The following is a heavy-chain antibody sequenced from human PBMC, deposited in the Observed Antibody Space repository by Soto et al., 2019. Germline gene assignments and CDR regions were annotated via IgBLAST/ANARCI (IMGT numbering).Heavy chain of an antibody. CDR2: IIPIFGTA. V-gene: IGHV1-69*01. CDR1: GGTFSSYA. Sequence: QVQLVQSGAEVKKPGSSVKVSCKASGGTFSSYAISWVRQAPGQGLEWMGGIIPIFGTANYAQKFQGRVTITADESTSTAYMELISLRSEDTAVYYCARVEAAAGTGYYYYGMDVWGQGTTVTVSS. D-gene: IGHD6-13*01. J-gene: IGHJ6*02. CDR3: ARVEAAAGTGYYYYGMDV.